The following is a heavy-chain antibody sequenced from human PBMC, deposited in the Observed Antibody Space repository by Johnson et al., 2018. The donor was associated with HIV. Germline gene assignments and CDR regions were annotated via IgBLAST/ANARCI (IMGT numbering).Heavy chain of an antibody. J-gene: IGHJ3*02. V-gene: IGHV3-7*03. CDR2: IKQDGSEK. Sequence: MQLVESGGGLVQPGGSLRLSCAASGFTFSSYWMSWVRQAPGKGLEWVANIKQDGSEKYYVDSVKGRFTISRDNAKNSLYLQMNSLRAEDTALYYCARVVMITFGGVIALEAFDIWGQGTMVTVSS. D-gene: IGHD3-16*02. CDR1: GFTFSSYW. CDR3: ARVVMITFGGVIALEAFDI.